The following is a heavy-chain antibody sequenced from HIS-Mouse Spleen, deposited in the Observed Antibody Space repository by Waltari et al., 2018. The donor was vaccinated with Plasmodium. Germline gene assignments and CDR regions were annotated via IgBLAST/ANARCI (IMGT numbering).Heavy chain of an antibody. V-gene: IGHV1-2*02. D-gene: IGHD6-13*01. CDR3: ARVLGYKAAAGTFVEYFQH. CDR2: INPNRGGT. Sequence: QVQLVQSGAEVKKPGASVKVSCKASGYTFTGYYMHWVRQAPGQGLEWMGWINPNRGGTNDAQKFQGRVTMTRDTSISTAYMERSRLRSDDTAVYYCARVLGYKAAAGTFVEYFQHWGQGTLVTVSS. CDR1: GYTFTGYY. J-gene: IGHJ1*01.